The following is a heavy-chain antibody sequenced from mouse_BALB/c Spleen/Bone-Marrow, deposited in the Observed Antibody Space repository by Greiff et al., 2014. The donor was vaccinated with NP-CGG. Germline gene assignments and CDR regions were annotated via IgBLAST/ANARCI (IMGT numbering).Heavy chain of an antibody. Sequence: DVMLVESGGGLVKSGGSLKLSCAASGFTFSNYGMSWVRQTPEKRLEWVATISGGGSYTFYSDSVKGRFTISRENAKNNQYLQLSSLRSEDTALYYCTRQAYYDQTEVSFVYWGQGTLVTVSA. CDR1: GFTFSNYG. CDR2: ISGGGSYT. J-gene: IGHJ3*01. V-gene: IGHV5-9-2*01. D-gene: IGHD2-4*01. CDR3: TRQAYYDQTEVSFVY.